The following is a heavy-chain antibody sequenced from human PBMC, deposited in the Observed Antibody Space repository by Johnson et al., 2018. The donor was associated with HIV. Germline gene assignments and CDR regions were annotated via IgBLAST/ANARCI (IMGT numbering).Heavy chain of an antibody. CDR3: ASGIAVAGTLLDAFDI. D-gene: IGHD6-19*01. CDR1: GFTFSDFY. CDR2: ISTSGSNI. V-gene: IGHV3-11*04. J-gene: IGHJ3*02. Sequence: QVQLVESGGDLVKPGGSLRLSCTASGFTFSDFYMSWIRQAPGKGLEWVSYISTSGSNIYYADSVRGRFTISRDNSKNTLYLQMNSLRAEDTALYYCASGIAVAGTLLDAFDIWGQGTMVTVSS.